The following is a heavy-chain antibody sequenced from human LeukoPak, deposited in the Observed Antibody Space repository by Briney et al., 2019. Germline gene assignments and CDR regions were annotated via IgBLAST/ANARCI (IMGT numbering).Heavy chain of an antibody. CDR1: EFTFGDYG. Sequence: GGSLRLSCAASEFTFGDYGMHWVRQAPGKGLEWVGFIRYDGSDKYYAESVKGRFTISRDNSKNTLFLQMNSLRAEDTAVYYCARDWGSPAYWGQGTLVTVSS. V-gene: IGHV3-30*02. J-gene: IGHJ4*02. D-gene: IGHD3-16*01. CDR2: IRYDGSDK. CDR3: ARDWGSPAY.